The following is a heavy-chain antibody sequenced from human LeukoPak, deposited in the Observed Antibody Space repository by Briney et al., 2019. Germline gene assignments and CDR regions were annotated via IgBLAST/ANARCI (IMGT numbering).Heavy chain of an antibody. V-gene: IGHV3-30*02. J-gene: IGHJ4*02. Sequence: GGSLRLSCAASGFTFSSYAMHWVRRGPGKGLEWVAYIAHHGSNKYYADSVKGRFTISRDNSKRTLYLQMNNLRADDTAVYYCAKDGSWSCTDWGQGALVTVSS. CDR1: GFTFSSYA. D-gene: IGHD2-8*02. CDR3: AKDGSWSCTD. CDR2: IAHHGSNK.